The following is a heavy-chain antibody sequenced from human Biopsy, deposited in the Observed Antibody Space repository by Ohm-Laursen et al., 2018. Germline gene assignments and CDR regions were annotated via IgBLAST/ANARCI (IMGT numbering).Heavy chain of an antibody. V-gene: IGHV4-59*11. CDR2: ISHTGYT. CDR1: GGSFTGHY. CDR3: ARGSNEYGGLYFPH. D-gene: IGHD4-23*01. Sequence: SDTLSLTCTVSGGSFTGHYWTWIRQPPGKGLEWTGHISHTGYTSYKSSLKSRVTISLDTSRKHFSLRLTSLAAADTAVYYCARGSNEYGGLYFPHWGQGTLVTVSS. J-gene: IGHJ1*01.